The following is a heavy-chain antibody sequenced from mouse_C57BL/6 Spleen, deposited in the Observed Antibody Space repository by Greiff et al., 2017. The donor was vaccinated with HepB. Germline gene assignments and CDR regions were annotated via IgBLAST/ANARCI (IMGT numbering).Heavy chain of an antibody. CDR2: ISSGSSTI. J-gene: IGHJ4*01. V-gene: IGHV5-17*01. CDR1: GFTFSDYG. D-gene: IGHD1-1*01. Sequence: EVQLVESGGGLVKPGGSLKLSCAASGFTFSDYGMHWVRQAPEKGLEWVAYISSGSSTIYYADTVKGRFTNSRDNAKNTMFLQMTSLRSEDTVMYYCARWYYYGSSYLYAMDYWGQGTSVTVSS. CDR3: ARWYYYGSSYLYAMDY.